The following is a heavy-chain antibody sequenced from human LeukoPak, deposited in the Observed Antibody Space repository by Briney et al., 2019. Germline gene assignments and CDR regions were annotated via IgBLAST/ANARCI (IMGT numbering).Heavy chain of an antibody. J-gene: IGHJ3*02. CDR3: ASSIAEDAFDI. V-gene: IGHV4-59*08. CDR2: IYYSGST. CDR1: GGSISGYY. Sequence: SETLSLTCTVSGGSISGYYWSWIRQPPGKGLEWVGYIYYSGSTNYTPSLKSRVTISVDTSKNQFSLKLSSVTAADTAVYYCASSIAEDAFDIWGQGTMVTVSS. D-gene: IGHD2/OR15-2a*01.